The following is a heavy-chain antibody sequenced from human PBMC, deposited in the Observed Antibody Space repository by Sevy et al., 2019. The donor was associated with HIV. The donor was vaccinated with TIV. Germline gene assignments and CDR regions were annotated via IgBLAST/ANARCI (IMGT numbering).Heavy chain of an antibody. D-gene: IGHD3-9*01. Sequence: GGSLRLSCAVSGIIFTTSGMHWVRQAPGKGLEWVPVISYDGRNKFYGDSVKGRFTISRDNSKNILFLQMNSLRAEDTAVYYCAKDFTGYNGMDVWGQGTMVTVSS. J-gene: IGHJ6*02. CDR2: ISYDGRNK. CDR3: AKDFTGYNGMDV. CDR1: GIIFTTSG. V-gene: IGHV3-30*18.